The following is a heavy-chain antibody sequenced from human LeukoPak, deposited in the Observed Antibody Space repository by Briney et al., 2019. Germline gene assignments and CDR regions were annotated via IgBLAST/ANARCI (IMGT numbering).Heavy chain of an antibody. Sequence: PSETLSLTCTVSGGSISSYYWSWIRQPAGKGLEWIGRIYTSGSTNYNPSLKSRVTMSVDTSKNQFSLKLSSVTAADTAVYYCARGRTWIQLWLTRYYFDYWGQGTLVTVSS. D-gene: IGHD5-18*01. V-gene: IGHV4-4*07. CDR1: GGSISSYY. CDR2: IYTSGST. J-gene: IGHJ4*02. CDR3: ARGRTWIQLWLTRYYFDY.